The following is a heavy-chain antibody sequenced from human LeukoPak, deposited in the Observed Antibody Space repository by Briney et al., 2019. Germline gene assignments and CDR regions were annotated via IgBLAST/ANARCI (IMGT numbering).Heavy chain of an antibody. CDR3: ARDQGLGRDAFDI. CDR2: IKQDGSEE. V-gene: IGHV3-7*01. D-gene: IGHD2-21*01. Sequence: GGSLRLSCAASGFTFRNYWMTWVRQAPGKGLEWVANIKQDGSEEYYVDSVKGRFTISRDNAKNSLYLQMNSLRAEDTAVYYCARDQGLGRDAFDIWGQGTMVSVSS. J-gene: IGHJ3*02. CDR1: GFTFRNYW.